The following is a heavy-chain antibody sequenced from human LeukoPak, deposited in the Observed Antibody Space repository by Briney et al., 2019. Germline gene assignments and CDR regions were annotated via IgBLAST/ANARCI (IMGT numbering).Heavy chain of an antibody. Sequence: GASVNVSCKASGGTFGIYAISWVRQAPGQGLEWMGGIIPIFGTANYAQKFQGRVTITADESTSTAYMELSSLRSEDTAVYYCARSVRGAHDAFDIWGQGTMVTVSS. CDR1: GGTFGIYA. J-gene: IGHJ3*02. CDR3: ARSVRGAHDAFDI. V-gene: IGHV1-69*13. CDR2: IIPIFGTA. D-gene: IGHD3-10*01.